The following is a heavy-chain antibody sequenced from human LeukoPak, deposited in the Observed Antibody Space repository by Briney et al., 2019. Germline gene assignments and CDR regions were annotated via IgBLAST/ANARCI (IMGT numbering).Heavy chain of an antibody. J-gene: IGHJ4*02. CDR3: AKHLTTVGQCSGGSCYLDY. CDR1: GFTFTNYA. D-gene: IGHD2-15*01. Sequence: GWSLRLSCAASGFTFTNYAISGVRQAPCKGLDWVSVISGSGGSTYYADSVKGRLTVSRDNSKNTLYLQMNSLRAEDTAVYYCAKHLTTVGQCSGGSCYLDYWGQGTLVTVSS. CDR2: ISGSGGST. V-gene: IGHV3-23*01.